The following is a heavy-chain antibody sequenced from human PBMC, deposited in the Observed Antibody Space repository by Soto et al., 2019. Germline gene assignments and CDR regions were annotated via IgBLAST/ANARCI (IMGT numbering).Heavy chain of an antibody. V-gene: IGHV4-34*01. CDR2: INHSGST. D-gene: IGHD6-6*01. CDR1: GGSFSCYY. Sequence: SETLSLTCAVYGGSFSCYYWSWIRQPPGKGLEWIGEINHSGSTNYNPSLKSRVTISVDTSKNQFSLKLSSVTAADTAVYYCARGKLESSSRRIAARLSYFDYWGQGTLVTVSS. CDR3: ARGKLESSSRRIAARLSYFDY. J-gene: IGHJ4*02.